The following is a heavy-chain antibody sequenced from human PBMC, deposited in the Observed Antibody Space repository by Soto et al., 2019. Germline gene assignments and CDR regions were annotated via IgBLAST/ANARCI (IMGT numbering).Heavy chain of an antibody. Sequence: PGGSLRLSCAASGFTFTNYWMNWVRQPPGKGLEWVANIKHLESEKFYVGSVRGRFTISRDNSKNTLYLQMNSLRAEDTAVYYCAKVPAFSSWYYFDYWGQGTLVTVSS. J-gene: IGHJ4*02. V-gene: IGHV3-7*03. CDR1: GFTFTNYW. CDR2: IKHLESEK. D-gene: IGHD6-13*01. CDR3: AKVPAFSSWYYFDY.